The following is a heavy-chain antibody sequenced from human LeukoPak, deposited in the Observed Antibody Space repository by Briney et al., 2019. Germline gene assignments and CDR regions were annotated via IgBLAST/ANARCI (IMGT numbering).Heavy chain of an antibody. CDR2: ISSNGGST. D-gene: IGHD4-11*01. CDR1: GFTFSSYA. J-gene: IGHJ6*03. V-gene: IGHV3-64*01. CDR3: ARDSTVTTPSFGYYYYYYMDV. Sequence: PGGSLGLSCAASGFTFSSYAMHWVRQAPGKGLEYVSAISSNGGSTYYANSVKGRFTISRDNSKNTLYLQMGSLRAEDMAVYYCARDSTVTTPSFGYYYYYYMDVWGKGTTVTVSS.